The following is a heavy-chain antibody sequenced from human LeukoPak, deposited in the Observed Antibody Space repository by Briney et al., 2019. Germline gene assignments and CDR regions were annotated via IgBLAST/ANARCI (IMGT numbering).Heavy chain of an antibody. D-gene: IGHD4-17*01. J-gene: IGHJ5*02. CDR1: GYTFTSYG. CDR3: ARGATTTRFGRFDP. V-gene: IGHV1-18*01. Sequence: GASVKVSCKASGYTFTSYGISWVRQAPGQGPEWMGWISAYNGNTNYAQKLQGRVTMTTDTSTSTAYMELRSLRSEDTAVYYCARGATTTRFGRFDPWGQGTLVIVSS. CDR2: ISAYNGNT.